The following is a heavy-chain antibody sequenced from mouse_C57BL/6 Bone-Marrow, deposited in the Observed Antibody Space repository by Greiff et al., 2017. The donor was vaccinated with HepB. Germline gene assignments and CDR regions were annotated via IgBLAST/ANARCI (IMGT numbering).Heavy chain of an antibody. D-gene: IGHD4-1*01. CDR1: GYTFTSYW. CDR2: IYPGSGST. V-gene: IGHV1-55*01. CDR3: ARGRGNWYVDY. Sequence: QVQLQQPGAELVKPGASVKMSCKASGYTFTSYWITRVKPRPGQGLEWIGDIYPGSGSTNYNEKFKSKATLTVDTSSSTAYMQLSSLTYEDSAVYYCARGRGNWYVDYWGQGTTLTVSA. J-gene: IGHJ2*01.